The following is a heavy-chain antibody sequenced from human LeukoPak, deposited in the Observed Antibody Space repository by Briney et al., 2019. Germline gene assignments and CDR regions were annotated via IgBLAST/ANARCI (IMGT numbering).Heavy chain of an antibody. J-gene: IGHJ6*03. V-gene: IGHV4-39*01. D-gene: IGHD4-23*01. CDR2: LDSSGGT. CDR3: SRSHDYGGLYFYYYMDV. CDR1: GVSISSRSDY. Sequence: SETLSLTCTVSGVSISSRSDYWGWIRQTPGKGLEWIGNLDSSGGTYYNPSLKSRVTISVGTSKNQFSLNLRSVTAADTAIYFCSRSHDYGGLYFYYYMDVWGKGTTVTVSS.